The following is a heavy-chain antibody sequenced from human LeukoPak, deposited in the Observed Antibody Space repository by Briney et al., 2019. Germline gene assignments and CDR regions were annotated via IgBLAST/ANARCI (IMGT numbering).Heavy chain of an antibody. V-gene: IGHV5-51*01. D-gene: IGHD6-13*01. CDR2: IYTGDSDT. Sequence: GESLKISCKASGYTFTSFFIGWVRQMPGQGLEWMGIIYTGDSDTRYSPSFQGQVTISVDKSTSTAYLQWRSLKASDTAIYYCARPITGAGTDLGYWGQGTLVTVSS. J-gene: IGHJ4*02. CDR1: GYTFTSFF. CDR3: ARPITGAGTDLGY.